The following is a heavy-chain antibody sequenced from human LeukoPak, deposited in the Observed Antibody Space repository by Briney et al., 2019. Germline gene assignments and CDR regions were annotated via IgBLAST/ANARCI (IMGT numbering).Heavy chain of an antibody. D-gene: IGHD3-10*01. V-gene: IGHV1-2*02. CDR1: GYTFTGYY. J-gene: IGHJ5*02. Sequence: ASVKVSCKASGYTFTGYYMHWVRQAPGQGLEWMGWINPNSGGTNYAQKFQGRVTMTRDTSISAAYMELSGLRSDDTAVYYCYGSGSINWFGPWGQGTLVTVSS. CDR3: YGSGSINWFGP. CDR2: INPNSGGT.